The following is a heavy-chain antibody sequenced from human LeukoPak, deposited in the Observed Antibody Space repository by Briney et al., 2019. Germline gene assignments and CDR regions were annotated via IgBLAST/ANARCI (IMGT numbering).Heavy chain of an antibody. D-gene: IGHD3-22*01. V-gene: IGHV1-2*02. CDR3: ASLDLFYDSSGYVDY. Sequence: ASVTVSCKASGYTFTVYYMHWVRQAPGQGLEWMGWINPNSGGTNYAQKFQGRVTMTRDTSISTAYMELSRLRSDDTAVYYCASLDLFYDSSGYVDYWGQGTLVTVSS. CDR1: GYTFTVYY. CDR2: INPNSGGT. J-gene: IGHJ4*02.